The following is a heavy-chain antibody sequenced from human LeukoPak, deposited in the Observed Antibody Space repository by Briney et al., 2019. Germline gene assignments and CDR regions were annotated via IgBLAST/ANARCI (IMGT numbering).Heavy chain of an antibody. CDR1: GDAISSYY. Sequence: SETLSLTCSVSGDAISSYYWSWIRQPRGEGLEWIGYIYYSGSTNYKPSLKSRVTISVVTSKNQSSLKLNSVTAADTAVYYCARHPPRGYSYGSDGFDSWGQGTMVTVSS. J-gene: IGHJ3*02. CDR3: ARHPPRGYSYGSDGFDS. D-gene: IGHD5-18*01. V-gene: IGHV4-59*08. CDR2: IYYSGST.